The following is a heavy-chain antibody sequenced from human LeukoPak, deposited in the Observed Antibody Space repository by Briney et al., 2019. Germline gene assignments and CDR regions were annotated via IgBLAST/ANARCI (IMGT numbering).Heavy chain of an antibody. Sequence: ASVKVSCKASGYTFTGYYMHWVRQAPGQGLEWMGRINPNSGGTNHAQKFQGRVTMTRDTSISTAYMELSRLRSDDTAVYYCAIPPAYSSGLQFDYWGQGTLVTVSS. J-gene: IGHJ4*02. CDR2: INPNSGGT. D-gene: IGHD6-19*01. CDR1: GYTFTGYY. CDR3: AIPPAYSSGLQFDY. V-gene: IGHV1-2*06.